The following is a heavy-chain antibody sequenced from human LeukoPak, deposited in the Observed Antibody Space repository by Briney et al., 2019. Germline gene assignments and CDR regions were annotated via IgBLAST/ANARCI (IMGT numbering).Heavy chain of an antibody. CDR2: IYSGGST. D-gene: IGHD4-11*01. Sequence: GGSLRLSCAASGFTVSIYYMNWVRQAPGKGLEWVSVIYSGGSTYYADSVKGRFTVSRDSSKNTLYLQMNSLRAEDTAVYYCARGMSTVTMGETVYYFDPWGQGTLVTVSS. V-gene: IGHV3-53*01. J-gene: IGHJ4*02. CDR1: GFTVSIYY. CDR3: ARGMSTVTMGETVYYFDP.